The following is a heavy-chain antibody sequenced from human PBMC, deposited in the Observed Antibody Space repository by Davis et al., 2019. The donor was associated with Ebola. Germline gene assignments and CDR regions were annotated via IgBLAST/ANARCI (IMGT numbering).Heavy chain of an antibody. CDR3: ARGDKWWYHGSYFDY. V-gene: IGHV4-4*02. D-gene: IGHD2-15*01. CDR2: IHYSGST. CDR1: GCSISSSNC. Sequence: SETLSLTCAVSGCSISSSNCPSSVRHPPGTGRASPRYIHYSGSTNYNPSLKSRVTISVDTSKNQFSLKLSSVTAADTAVYYCARGDKWWYHGSYFDYWGQGTLVTVSS. J-gene: IGHJ4*02.